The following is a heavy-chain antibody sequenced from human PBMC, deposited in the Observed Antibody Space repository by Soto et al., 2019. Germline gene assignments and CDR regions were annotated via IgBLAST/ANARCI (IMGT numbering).Heavy chain of an antibody. V-gene: IGHV3-30*18. Sequence: QVQLVESGGGVVQPGRSVRLSCAASGFTFSSYGMHWVRRAPGKGLEWVAVISYDGSKKYYADSVKGRITISRDNSKNTLYLQMNSLRDEDTAVYHCAKDEDAWNWNHYYGMDVWGQGTTVTVSS. CDR3: AKDEDAWNWNHYYGMDV. CDR1: GFTFSSYG. CDR2: ISYDGSKK. D-gene: IGHD1-1*01. J-gene: IGHJ6*02.